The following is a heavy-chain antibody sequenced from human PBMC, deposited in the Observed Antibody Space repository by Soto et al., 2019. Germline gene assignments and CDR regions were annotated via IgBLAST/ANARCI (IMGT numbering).Heavy chain of an antibody. D-gene: IGHD6-6*01. Sequence: ASVKVSCKASGYTFTSYAMHWVRQAPGQRLEWMGWINAGNGNTKYSQKFQGRVTITRDTSASTAYMELSSLRSEDTAVYYCAREFAAHSSSDDYYYYGMDVWRQGTTITVYS. V-gene: IGHV1-3*01. CDR1: GYTFTSYA. CDR3: AREFAAHSSSDDYYYYGMDV. CDR2: INAGNGNT. J-gene: IGHJ6*02.